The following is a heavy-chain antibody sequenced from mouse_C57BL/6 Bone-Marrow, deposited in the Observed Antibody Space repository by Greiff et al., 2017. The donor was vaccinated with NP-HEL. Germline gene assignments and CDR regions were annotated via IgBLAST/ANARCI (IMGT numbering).Heavy chain of an antibody. CDR2: IYPRSGNT. V-gene: IGHV1-81*01. J-gene: IGHJ4*01. D-gene: IGHD1-1*01. CDR1: GYTFTSYG. Sequence: VKLVESGAELARPGASVKLSCKASGYTFTSYGISWVKQRTGQGLEWIGEIYPRSGNTYYNEKFKGKATLTADKSSSTAYMELRSLTSEDSAVYFCAREDYGSSYAMDYWGQGTSVTVSS. CDR3: AREDYGSSYAMDY.